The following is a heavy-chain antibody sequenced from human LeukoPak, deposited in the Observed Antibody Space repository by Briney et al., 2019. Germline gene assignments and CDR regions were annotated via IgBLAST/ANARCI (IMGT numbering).Heavy chain of an antibody. J-gene: IGHJ4*02. CDR3: AREYSSSWYPLYHFDY. CDR1: GFTFSSYW. V-gene: IGHV3-74*01. Sequence: GGSLRLSCAASGFTFSSYWMHWIRQAPGKGLVWVSRINTDGSSTSYADSVKGRFTISGDSAKNTLYLQMNSLRAEDTAVYYCAREYSSSWYPLYHFDYWGQGTLVTVSS. D-gene: IGHD6-13*01. CDR2: INTDGSST.